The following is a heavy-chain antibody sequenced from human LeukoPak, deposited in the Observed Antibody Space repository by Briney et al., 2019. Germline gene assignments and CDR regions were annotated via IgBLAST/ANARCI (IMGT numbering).Heavy chain of an antibody. D-gene: IGHD1-26*01. CDR3: ARGGGVSRYSGSYDAFDI. V-gene: IGHV3-11*04. CDR1: GFTFSDYY. Sequence: PGGSLRLSCAASGFTFSDYYMSWIRQAPGKGLEWVSYISSSGSTIYYADSVKGRFTISRDNAKNSPYLQMNSLRAEDTAVYYCARGGGVSRYSGSYDAFDIWGQGTMVTVSS. J-gene: IGHJ3*02. CDR2: ISSSGSTI.